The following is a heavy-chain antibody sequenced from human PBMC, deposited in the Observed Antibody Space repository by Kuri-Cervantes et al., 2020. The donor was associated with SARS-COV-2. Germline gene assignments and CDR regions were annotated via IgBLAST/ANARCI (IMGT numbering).Heavy chain of an antibody. CDR2: IIPIFGTA. D-gene: IGHD3-22*01. CDR1: GGTFSSYA. Sequence: SVKVSCKASGGTFSSYAISWVRQAPGQGLEWMGGIIPIFGTANYAQKFQGRVTITADKSTSTAYMELSSLRSEDTAVYYCARDLWYYYGSSGPPAGETDAFDIWGQGTMVTVSS. V-gene: IGHV1-69*06. CDR3: ARDLWYYYGSSGPPAGETDAFDI. J-gene: IGHJ3*02.